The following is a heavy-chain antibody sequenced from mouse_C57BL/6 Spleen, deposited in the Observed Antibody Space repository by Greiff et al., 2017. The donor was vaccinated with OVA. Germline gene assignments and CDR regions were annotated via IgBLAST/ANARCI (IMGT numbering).Heavy chain of an antibody. Sequence: QVQLKQSGAELARPGASVKLSCKASGYTFTSYGISWVKQRTGQGLEWIGEIYPRSGNTYYNEKFKGKATLTADKSSSTAYMELRSLTSEDSAVYFCARRGDGNPLWDFDVWGTGTTVTVSS. CDR3: ARRGDGNPLWDFDV. D-gene: IGHD2-1*01. CDR2: IYPRSGNT. J-gene: IGHJ1*03. CDR1: GYTFTSYG. V-gene: IGHV1-81*01.